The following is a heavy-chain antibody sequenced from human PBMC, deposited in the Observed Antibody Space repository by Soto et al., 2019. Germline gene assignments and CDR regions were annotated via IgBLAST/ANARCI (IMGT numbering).Heavy chain of an antibody. J-gene: IGHJ4*02. CDR1: GFTFNNYA. D-gene: IGHD3-16*01. CDR2: IGGGGVDT. CDR3: AKDAIPANSLWDYFDF. Sequence: EVHLLESGGGLVQPGGSLRLSCAASGFTFNNYAMSWVRQAPGKGLEWVSGIGGGGVDTDYADSVKGRFTISRDNSRNTLYLQMNSLRAEDTATYYCAKDAIPANSLWDYFDFGGQGTLVTVSS. V-gene: IGHV3-23*01.